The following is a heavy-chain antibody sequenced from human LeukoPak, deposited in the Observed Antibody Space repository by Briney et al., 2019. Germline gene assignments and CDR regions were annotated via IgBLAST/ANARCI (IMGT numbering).Heavy chain of an antibody. J-gene: IGHJ4*02. CDR2: IYSGGST. D-gene: IGHD1-26*01. CDR1: GFTVSSNY. CDR3: ARHYSGSYYVVGY. Sequence: PGGSLRLSCAASGFTVSSNYMSWVRQAPGKGLEWVSVIYSGGSTYYADSVKGRFTISRDNAKNSLYLQMNSLRDEDTAVYYCARHYSGSYYVVGYWGQGTLVTVSS. V-gene: IGHV3-66*04.